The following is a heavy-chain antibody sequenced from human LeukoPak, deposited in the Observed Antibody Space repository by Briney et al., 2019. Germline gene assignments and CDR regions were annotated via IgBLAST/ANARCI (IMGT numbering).Heavy chain of an antibody. CDR1: GGSITTYY. CDR3: AKSHRGPGYDYNYYYGMDV. CDR2: IYYSGNA. D-gene: IGHD5-12*01. Sequence: SETLSLTCAISGGSITTYYWSWIRQPPGKGLEWIGYIYYSGNANYSPSLKSRVTMSVDTSKNQFSLRLTSVTAADTAVYYCAKSHRGPGYDYNYYYGMDVWGQGTTVTVSS. J-gene: IGHJ6*02. V-gene: IGHV4-59*01.